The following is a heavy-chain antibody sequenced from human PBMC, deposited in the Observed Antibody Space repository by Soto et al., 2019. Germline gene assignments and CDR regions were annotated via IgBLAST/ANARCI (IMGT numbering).Heavy chain of an antibody. D-gene: IGHD1-1*01. CDR2: IAYDGSNK. J-gene: IGHJ4*02. Sequence: QVQLVESGGGVVQPGRSLRLSCAASGFTFSSSAMHLVRQAPGKGLEWVAVIAYDGSNKYYAASVKGRFTISRDNSKNTMYLQMNSLRAEDTAVYYCAKAGCNRNWYFDYWGQGTLVTVSS. CDR3: AKAGCNRNWYFDY. CDR1: GFTFSSSA. V-gene: IGHV3-30*18.